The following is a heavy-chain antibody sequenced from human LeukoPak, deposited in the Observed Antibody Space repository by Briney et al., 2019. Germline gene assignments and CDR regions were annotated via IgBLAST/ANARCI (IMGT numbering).Heavy chain of an antibody. J-gene: IGHJ2*01. V-gene: IGHV3-11*01. CDR2: ISSSGSTI. CDR1: GFTFSDYY. Sequence: PGGSLRLSCAASGFTFSDYYMSWIRQAPGKGLEWVSYISSSGSTIYYADSVKGRFTISRDNAKNSLYLQMNSLRAEDTAVYYCARDLYDILTGYPRSHWYFDLWGRGTLVTVSS. CDR3: ARDLYDILTGYPRSHWYFDL. D-gene: IGHD3-9*01.